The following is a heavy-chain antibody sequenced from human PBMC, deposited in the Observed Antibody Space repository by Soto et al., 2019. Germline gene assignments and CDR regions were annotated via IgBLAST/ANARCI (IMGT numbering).Heavy chain of an antibody. Sequence: GGSLRLSCAASGFTFSSYGMHWVRQAPGKGLEWVAVIWYDGINKYYADSVKGRFIISRDNSKNTVYLQMNSLRAEDTAVYYCARDRVQMVDGLDVWGQGTTVTVSS. CDR3: ARDRVQMVDGLDV. V-gene: IGHV3-33*01. D-gene: IGHD2-15*01. CDR1: GFTFSSYG. J-gene: IGHJ6*02. CDR2: IWYDGINK.